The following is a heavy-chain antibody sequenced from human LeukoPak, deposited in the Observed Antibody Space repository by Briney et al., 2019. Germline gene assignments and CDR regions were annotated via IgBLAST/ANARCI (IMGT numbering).Heavy chain of an antibody. CDR2: IYYRGTT. J-gene: IGHJ4*02. D-gene: IGHD5-12*01. Sequence: SETLRLSCTASGYTFDSYFRRWVRQPPGKGLEWIGYIYYRGTTSYNPFLKSRVTISVDTSKNQFSLQLNSVTAVDTAVYYCARLPQYGGYDLFDYWGQGILVIVSS. CDR3: ARLPQYGGYDLFDY. V-gene: IGHV4-59*12. CDR1: GYTFDSYF.